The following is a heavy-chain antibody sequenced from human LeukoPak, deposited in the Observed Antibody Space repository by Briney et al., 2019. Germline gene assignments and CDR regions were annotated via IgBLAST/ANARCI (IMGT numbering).Heavy chain of an antibody. V-gene: IGHV1-8*02. D-gene: IGHD2-2*01. J-gene: IGHJ5*02. CDR1: GYTFTSYG. CDR3: ARGGDIVVVPVDNWFDP. Sequence: ASVKVSCKASGYTFTSYGISWVRQAPGQGLEWMGWMNPNSGNTGYAQKFQGRVTMTRNTSISTAYMELSSLRSEDTAVYYCARGGDIVVVPVDNWFDPWGQGTLVTVSS. CDR2: MNPNSGNT.